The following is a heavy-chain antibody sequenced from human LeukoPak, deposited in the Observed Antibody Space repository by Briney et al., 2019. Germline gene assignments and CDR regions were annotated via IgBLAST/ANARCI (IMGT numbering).Heavy chain of an antibody. J-gene: IGHJ3*02. CDR3: ARDVPRVIVATSGARSAFDI. CDR1: GGSFSGYY. Sequence: SETLSLTCAVYGGSFSGYYWSWIRQPPGKGLEWIGEINHSGSTNYNPSLKSRVTISVDTSKNQFSLKLSSVTAADTAVYYCARDVPRVIVATSGARSAFDIWGQGTMVTVSS. CDR2: INHSGST. V-gene: IGHV4-34*01. D-gene: IGHD5-12*01.